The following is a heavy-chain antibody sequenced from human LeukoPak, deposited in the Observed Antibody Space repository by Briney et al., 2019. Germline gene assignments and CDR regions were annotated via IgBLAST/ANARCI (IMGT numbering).Heavy chain of an antibody. J-gene: IGHJ4*02. CDR3: ARGRGSSWYYFDS. D-gene: IGHD6-13*01. Sequence: PSETLSLTRTVSGGSLSSYYWRWVRQPAGKGLGWIGRIYSSGNTNYNPSLKGLVTMTVDTSKNQFSLNLSSVTAADTAVYYWARGRGSSWYYFDSWGQGTLVTVSS. V-gene: IGHV4-4*07. CDR1: GGSLSSYY. CDR2: IYSSGNT.